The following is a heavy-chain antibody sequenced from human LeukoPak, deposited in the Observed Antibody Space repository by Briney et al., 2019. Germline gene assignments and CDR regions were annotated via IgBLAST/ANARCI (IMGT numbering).Heavy chain of an antibody. Sequence: SETLSLTCTVSGGSISSYYWSWIRQPPGKGLEWIGYIYYSGSTNYNPSLKSRVTISVDTSKNQFSLKLSSVTAADTAAYYCARGTYYYDSSGYYQTVLKLHYFDYWGQGTLVTVSS. V-gene: IGHV4-59*01. CDR1: GGSISSYY. CDR3: ARGTYYYDSSGYYQTVLKLHYFDY. CDR2: IYYSGST. J-gene: IGHJ4*02. D-gene: IGHD3-22*01.